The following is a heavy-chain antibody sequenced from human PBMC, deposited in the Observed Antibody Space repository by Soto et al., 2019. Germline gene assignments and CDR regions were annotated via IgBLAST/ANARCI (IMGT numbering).Heavy chain of an antibody. D-gene: IGHD6-19*01. CDR1: GFTFRTYA. CDR3: ARDHRAGRFYYYYGMDV. Sequence: RLSCAASGFTFRTYALHWVRQAPGKGLEWVAVISYDGSNQYYADSVRGRFTISRDKSKNTLYLQLSSLRTEDTAVYYCARDHRAGRFYYYYGMDVWGQGTTVTVSS. CDR2: ISYDGSNQ. V-gene: IGHV3-30*04. J-gene: IGHJ6*02.